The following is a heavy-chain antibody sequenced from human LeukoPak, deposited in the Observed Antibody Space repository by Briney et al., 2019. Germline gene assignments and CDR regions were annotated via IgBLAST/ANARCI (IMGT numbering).Heavy chain of an antibody. CDR3: AKDLGYCGGDCSILYYFDY. CDR1: GFTFNNYV. D-gene: IGHD2-21*02. CDR2: ISGSGGST. Sequence: GGSLRLSRAASGFTFNNYVMSWVRQAPGKGLEWVSAISGSGGSTYYADSVKGRFTISRDNSKNTLYLQMNSLRAEDTAVYYCAKDLGYCGGDCSILYYFDYWGQGTLVTVSS. V-gene: IGHV3-23*01. J-gene: IGHJ4*02.